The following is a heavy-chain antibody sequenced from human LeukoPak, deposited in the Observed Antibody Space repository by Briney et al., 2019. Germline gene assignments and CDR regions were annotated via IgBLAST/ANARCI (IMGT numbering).Heavy chain of an antibody. CDR1: AYSISSGYY. V-gene: IGHV4-38-2*02. Sequence: SETLSLTCIVSAYSISSGYYWGWIRQPPGKWLEWIGSIYHSESTYYNPSLKSRVTISVDTSKNQFSLKLSSVTAADTAVHYCASGNSGYEGYYYYYYYMDVWGKGTTVTVSS. CDR3: ASGNSGYEGYYYYYYYMDV. J-gene: IGHJ6*03. D-gene: IGHD5-12*01. CDR2: IYHSEST.